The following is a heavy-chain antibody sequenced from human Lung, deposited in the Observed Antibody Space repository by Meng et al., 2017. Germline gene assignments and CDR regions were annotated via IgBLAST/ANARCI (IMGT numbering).Heavy chain of an antibody. CDR1: GFTFSNFS. J-gene: IGHJ4*02. Sequence: EVQLVESGGGLVKPGGSLRLSCAASGFTFSNFSMNWVRQAPGKGLEWVSSISSSSSYINYADSVKGRFTISRDNAKNSLYLKMKSLRAEDTAVYYCAGPTGLGHFDYWGQGTLVTVSS. D-gene: IGHD6-19*01. CDR2: ISSSSSYI. V-gene: IGHV3-21*01. CDR3: AGPTGLGHFDY.